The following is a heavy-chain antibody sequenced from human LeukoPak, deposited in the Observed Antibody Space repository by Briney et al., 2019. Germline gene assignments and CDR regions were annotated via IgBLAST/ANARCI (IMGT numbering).Heavy chain of an antibody. CDR1: GGSISSYY. V-gene: IGHV4-4*07. CDR2: IYISGST. Sequence: PSETLSLTCTVSGGSISSYYWRWIRQPAGKGLEWIGRIYISGSTNYNPSLKSRVTMSVDTSKNQFSLMLSSVSAADTAVYYSARDQGSRVWLIDWFDTWGQGTLVTVSS. J-gene: IGHJ5*02. CDR3: ARDQGSRVWLIDWFDT. D-gene: IGHD6-19*01.